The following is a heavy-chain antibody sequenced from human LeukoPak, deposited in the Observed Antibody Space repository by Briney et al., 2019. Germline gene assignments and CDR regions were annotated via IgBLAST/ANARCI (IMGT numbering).Heavy chain of an antibody. CDR1: GGSISSGGYY. Sequence: SQTLSLTCTVSGGSISSGGYYWSWIHQHPGKGLEWIGYIYYSGSTYYNPSLKSRVTISVDTSKNQFSLKLSSVTAADTAVYYCARDNYYDGDSSGYYNFDYWGQGTLVTVSS. D-gene: IGHD3-22*01. CDR2: IYYSGST. V-gene: IGHV4-31*03. J-gene: IGHJ4*02. CDR3: ARDNYYDGDSSGYYNFDY.